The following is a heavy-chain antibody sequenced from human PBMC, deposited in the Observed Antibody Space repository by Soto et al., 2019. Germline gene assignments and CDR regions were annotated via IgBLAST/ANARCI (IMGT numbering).Heavy chain of an antibody. CDR3: AREVGYALDY. D-gene: IGHD5-12*01. CDR1: GGSISSSGFY. CDR2: MYYSGST. Sequence: SSETLSLTCTVSGGSISSSGFYWGWIRQPPGKGLEWIGSMYYSGSTYHNPSLKSRVTISVDTSISTAYMELSRLRSDDTAVYYCAREVGYALDYWGQGTLVTVSS. J-gene: IGHJ4*02. V-gene: IGHV4-39*02.